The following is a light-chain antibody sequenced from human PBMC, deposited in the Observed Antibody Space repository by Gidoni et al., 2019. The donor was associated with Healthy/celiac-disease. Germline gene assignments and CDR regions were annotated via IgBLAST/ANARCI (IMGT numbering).Light chain of an antibody. V-gene: IGKV1-33*01. Sequence: DIQMSQYPSSLSASVGDRVTITCQASQDISNYLNLYQQKPGKAPKLLIYDASNLETGVPSRFSGSGSGTDFTFTISSLQPEDIATYYCQQYDNLPLTFGGGTKLEIK. CDR1: QDISNY. J-gene: IGKJ5*01. CDR3: QQYDNLPLT. CDR2: DAS.